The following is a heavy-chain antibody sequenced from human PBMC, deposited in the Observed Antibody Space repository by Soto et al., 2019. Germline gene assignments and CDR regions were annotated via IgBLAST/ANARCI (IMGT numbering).Heavy chain of an antibody. Sequence: SGPTLVNPTQTLTLTCTFSGFSLSTSGMCVSWIRQPPGKALEWLALIDWDDDKYYSTSLKTRLTISKDTSKNQVVLTMTNMNLVNTATFYCVKRIIVEYSYGPPFDSWGQGTLVTVS. V-gene: IGHV2-70*12. CDR3: VKRIIVEYSYGPPFDS. D-gene: IGHD5-18*01. J-gene: IGHJ4*02. CDR2: IDWDDDK. CDR1: GFSLSTSGMC.